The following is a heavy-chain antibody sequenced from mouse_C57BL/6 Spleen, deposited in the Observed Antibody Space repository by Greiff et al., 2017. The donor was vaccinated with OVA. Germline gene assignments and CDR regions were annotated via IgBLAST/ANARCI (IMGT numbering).Heavy chain of an antibody. J-gene: IGHJ4*01. Sequence: EVQLQQSGPELVKPGASVKMSCKASGYTFTDYNMHWVKQSHGKSLEWIGYINPNNGGTSYNQKFKGKATLTVNKSSSTAYMELRSLTSEDSAIYYCARDGSRVYYYAMDYWGQGTSVTVSA. V-gene: IGHV1-22*01. CDR1: GYTFTDYN. D-gene: IGHD1-1*01. CDR3: ARDGSRVYYYAMDY. CDR2: INPNNGGT.